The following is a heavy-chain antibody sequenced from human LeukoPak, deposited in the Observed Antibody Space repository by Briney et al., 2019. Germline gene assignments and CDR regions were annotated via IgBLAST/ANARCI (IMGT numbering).Heavy chain of an antibody. CDR3: ARSMVRGVIRGDPFDY. CDR1: GFTFSSYW. V-gene: IGHV3-21*01. J-gene: IGHJ4*02. CDR2: ISSSSSYI. Sequence: GGSLRLSCAASGFTFSSYWMHWVRQAPGKGLEWVSSISSSSSYIYYADSVKGRFTISRDNAKNSLYLQMNSLRAEDTAVYYCARSMVRGVIRGDPFDYWGQGTLVTVSS. D-gene: IGHD3-10*01.